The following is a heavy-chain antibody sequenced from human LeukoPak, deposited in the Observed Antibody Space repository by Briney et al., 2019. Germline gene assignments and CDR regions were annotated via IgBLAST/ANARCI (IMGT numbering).Heavy chain of an antibody. CDR2: MKQDGSEI. Sequence: PGGSLRLSCEASGFTFSSYWMSWVRQAPGKGLKWVANMKQDGSEIYYVGSVRGRFTISRDNAKNSLYLQMNSLRAEGTAVYYCARRGSYSLFDYWGPGTLVTVSS. CDR3: ARRGSYSLFDY. CDR1: GFTFSSYW. J-gene: IGHJ4*02. D-gene: IGHD1-26*01. V-gene: IGHV3-7*01.